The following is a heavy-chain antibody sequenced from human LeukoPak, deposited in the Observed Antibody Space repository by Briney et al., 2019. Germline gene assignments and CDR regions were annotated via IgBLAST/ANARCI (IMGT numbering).Heavy chain of an antibody. V-gene: IGHV4-34*01. D-gene: IGHD3-10*01. CDR3: AREVTMVRGVTYRFDY. J-gene: IGHJ4*02. Sequence: SETLSLTCAVYGGSFSGYYWSWIRQPPGKGLEWIGEINHSGSTNYNPSLKSRVTMSVDTSKNQFSLKLSSVTAADTAVYYCAREVTMVRGVTYRFDYWGQGTLVTVSS. CDR1: GGSFSGYY. CDR2: INHSGST.